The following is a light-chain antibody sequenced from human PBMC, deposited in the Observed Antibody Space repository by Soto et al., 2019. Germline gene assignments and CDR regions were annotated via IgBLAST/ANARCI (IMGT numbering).Light chain of an antibody. V-gene: IGLV2-14*01. CDR1: SSDVGGYNY. CDR2: EVS. CDR3: SSYTSSSTWV. Sequence: QSALTQPASVSGSPGQSITISCTGTSSDVGGYNYVSWYQQHPGKAPKLMIYEVSNRPSGVSNRFSGSMSGNTASLTISGLQSEDEADYYCSSYTSSSTWVFGGGTKLTVL. J-gene: IGLJ3*02.